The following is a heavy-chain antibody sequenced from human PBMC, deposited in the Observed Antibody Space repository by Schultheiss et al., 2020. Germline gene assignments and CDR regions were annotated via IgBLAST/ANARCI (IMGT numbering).Heavy chain of an antibody. J-gene: IGHJ4*02. CDR3: ASPAKVYSSGWYGEFDY. CDR1: GFTVSSNY. CDR2: IYSGGST. V-gene: IGHV3-66*02. D-gene: IGHD6-19*01. Sequence: GESLKISCAASGFTVSSNYMSWVRQAPGKGLEWVSVIYSGGSTYYADSVKGRFTISRDNSKNTLYLQMNSLRAEDTAVYYCASPAKVYSSGWYGEFDYWGQGTLVTVSS.